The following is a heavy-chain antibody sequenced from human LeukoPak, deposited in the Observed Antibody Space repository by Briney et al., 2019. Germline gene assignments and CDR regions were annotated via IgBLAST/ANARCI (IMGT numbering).Heavy chain of an antibody. D-gene: IGHD6-6*01. V-gene: IGHV3-53*01. Sequence: GGSLRLSCAASGFTVSSNYMSWVRQAPGKGLEWVSVIYSGGSTYYADSVKGRFTISRDDSKNTLYLQMNSLRAEDTAVYYCARDQEYSMDSGFDYWGQGTLVTVSS. CDR2: IYSGGST. J-gene: IGHJ4*02. CDR3: ARDQEYSMDSGFDY. CDR1: GFTVSSNY.